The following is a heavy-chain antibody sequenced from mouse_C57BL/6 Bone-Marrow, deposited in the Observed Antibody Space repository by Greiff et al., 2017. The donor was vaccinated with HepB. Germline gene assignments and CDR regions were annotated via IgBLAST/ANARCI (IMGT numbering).Heavy chain of an antibody. CDR3: ARCIYYGYEDWYFDV. Sequence: VQLKESGPGLAKPSQTLSLTCSVTGYSITSDYWNWIRKFPGNKLEYMGYISYSGSTYYIPSTNSRISITRDTSKNQYYLQLNSVTTEDTATYYSARCIYYGYEDWYFDVWGTGTTVTVSS. CDR2: ISYSGST. V-gene: IGHV3-8*01. J-gene: IGHJ1*03. CDR1: GYSITSDY. D-gene: IGHD2-2*01.